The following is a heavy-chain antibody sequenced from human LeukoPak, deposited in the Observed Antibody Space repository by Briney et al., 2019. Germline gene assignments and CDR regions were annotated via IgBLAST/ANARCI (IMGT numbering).Heavy chain of an antibody. CDR3: AREGGYSEFDN. CDR2: ISSSGSSI. Sequence: GGSLRLSCAAPGFTFSSYEMNWVRQAPREGLEWVSYISSSGSSIYYADSVKGRFTISRDNAKNSLYLQMNSLRAEDTAVYYCAREGGYSEFDNWGQGTLVTVSS. J-gene: IGHJ4*02. V-gene: IGHV3-48*03. D-gene: IGHD5-12*01. CDR1: GFTFSSYE.